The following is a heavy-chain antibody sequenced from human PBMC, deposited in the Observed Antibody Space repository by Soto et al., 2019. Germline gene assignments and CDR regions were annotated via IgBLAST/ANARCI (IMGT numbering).Heavy chain of an antibody. CDR3: ARDSLYCSSTSCYTPYYYYGMDV. V-gene: IGHV3-21*01. J-gene: IGHJ6*02. CDR2: ISSSSSYI. CDR1: GFTFSSYS. Sequence: EVQLVESGGGLAQPGGSLRLSCAASGFTFSSYSMNWVRQAPGKGLEWVSSISSSSSYIYYADSVKGRFTISRDNAKNSLYLQMNSLRAEDTAVYYCARDSLYCSSTSCYTPYYYYGMDVWGQGTTVTVSS. D-gene: IGHD2-2*02.